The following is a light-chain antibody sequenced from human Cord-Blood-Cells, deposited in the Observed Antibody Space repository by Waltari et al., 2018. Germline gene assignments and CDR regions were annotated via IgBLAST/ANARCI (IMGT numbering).Light chain of an antibody. CDR3: QQYYSTPYT. J-gene: IGKJ2*01. V-gene: IGKV4-1*01. CDR2: WAS. CDR1: QSVLYSSNNKNY. Sequence: DIVMTQSPDSLAVSLGERATINCKSSQSVLYSSNNKNYLAWYQQKPRQPPKLLIYWASTRESGVPDRFSGSGSGTDFTLTISSLQAEDVAVYYCQQYYSTPYTFGQGTKPEIK.